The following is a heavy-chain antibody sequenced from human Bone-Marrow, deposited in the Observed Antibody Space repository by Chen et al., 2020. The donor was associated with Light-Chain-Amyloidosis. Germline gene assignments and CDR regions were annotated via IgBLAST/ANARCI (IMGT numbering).Heavy chain of an antibody. J-gene: IGHJ4*02. V-gene: IGHV5-51*01. CDR1: GYTFPNYW. CDR3: ARRRDGYNFDY. D-gene: IGHD5-12*01. Sequence: EVQLEQSGPEVKKPGESLKISCKGSGYTFPNYWIGWVRQMPGKGLEWMGVIYPDDSDARYSPSFEGQVTISADKSITTAYLQWRSLTASDPAMYYCARRRDGYNFDYWGQGTLVTVSS. CDR2: IYPDDSDA.